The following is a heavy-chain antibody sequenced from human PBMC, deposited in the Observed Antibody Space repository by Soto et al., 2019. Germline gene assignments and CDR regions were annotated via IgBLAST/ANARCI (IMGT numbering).Heavy chain of an antibody. CDR1: GFTFSSYG. CDR2: IWYDGSNK. Sequence: HPGGSLRLSCAASGFTFSSYGMHWVRQAPGKGLEWVAVIWYDGSNKYYADSVKGRFTISRDNSKNTLYLQMNSLRAEDTAVYYCARDRKPGAAAGTHGMDVWGQGTTVTVSS. V-gene: IGHV3-33*01. J-gene: IGHJ6*02. D-gene: IGHD6-13*01. CDR3: ARDRKPGAAAGTHGMDV.